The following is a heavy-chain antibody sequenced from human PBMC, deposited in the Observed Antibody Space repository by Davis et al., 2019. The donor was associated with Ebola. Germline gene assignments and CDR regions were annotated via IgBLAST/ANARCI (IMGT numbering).Heavy chain of an antibody. D-gene: IGHD6-19*01. CDR1: GGSISSSSHY. CDR3: ARANEWLPGYFDS. J-gene: IGHJ4*02. CDR2: IYYSGST. Sequence: MPSETLSLTCTVSGGSISSSSHYWGWIRQPPGKGLEWIGNIYYSGSTYYNPSLKSRVAMSVDTSKNQFSLKLSSATAADTAVYYCARANEWLPGYFDSWGQGTLVTVSS. V-gene: IGHV4-39*01.